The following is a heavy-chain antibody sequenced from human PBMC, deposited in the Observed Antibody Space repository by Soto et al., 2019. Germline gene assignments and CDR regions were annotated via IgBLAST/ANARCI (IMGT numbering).Heavy chain of an antibody. J-gene: IGHJ6*02. D-gene: IGHD3-10*01. CDR1: AGSISTTNW. CDR2: IYHTGTT. Sequence: SETLSLTCAVSAGSISTTNWYVWVRQPPGMGLEWIGEIYHTGTTTYNPSLKSRVTMSVDTSKNQFSLRLSFVTAADTAVYYCATSSGSAYGLDVWGQGATMTVYS. V-gene: IGHV4-4*02. CDR3: ATSSGSAYGLDV.